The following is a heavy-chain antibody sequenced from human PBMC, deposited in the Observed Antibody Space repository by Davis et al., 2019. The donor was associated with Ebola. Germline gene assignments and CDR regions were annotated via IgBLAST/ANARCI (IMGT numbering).Heavy chain of an antibody. CDR2: ISAYNDNT. CDR1: GYTFTSYG. CDR3: ARDTEDIVATLYYYYGMDV. D-gene: IGHD5-12*01. Sequence: AASVKVSCKASGYTFTSYGISWVRQAPGQGLEWMGWISAYNDNTNYAQKLQGRVTMTTDTSTSTAYMELRSLRSDDTAVYYCARDTEDIVATLYYYYGMDVWGQGTTVTASS. V-gene: IGHV1-18*04. J-gene: IGHJ6*02.